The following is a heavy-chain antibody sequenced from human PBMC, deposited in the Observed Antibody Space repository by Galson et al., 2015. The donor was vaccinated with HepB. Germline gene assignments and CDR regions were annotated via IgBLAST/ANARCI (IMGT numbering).Heavy chain of an antibody. CDR2: IWYDGSNK. V-gene: IGHV3-33*01. CDR3: ARDANLAVAGTGGDY. J-gene: IGHJ4*02. D-gene: IGHD6-19*01. Sequence: SLRLSCAASGFTFSSYGMHWVRQAPGKGLEWVAVIWYDGSNKYCADSVKGRFTISRDNSKNTLYLQMNSLRAEDTAVYYCARDANLAVAGTGGDYWGQGTLVTVSS. CDR1: GFTFSSYG.